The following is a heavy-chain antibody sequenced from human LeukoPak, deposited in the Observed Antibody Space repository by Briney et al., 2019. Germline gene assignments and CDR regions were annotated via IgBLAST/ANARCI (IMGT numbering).Heavy chain of an antibody. CDR3: ARAGLGYYDSSGYWSIDY. CDR1: GYTFTGYY. V-gene: IGHV1-46*01. J-gene: IGHJ4*02. Sequence: ASVKVSCKASGYTFTGYYMHWVRQAPGQGLEWMGWINPSGGSTSYAQKFQGRVTMTRDMSTSTVYMELSSLRSEDTAVYYCARAGLGYYDSSGYWSIDYWGQGTLVTVSS. D-gene: IGHD3-22*01. CDR2: INPSGGST.